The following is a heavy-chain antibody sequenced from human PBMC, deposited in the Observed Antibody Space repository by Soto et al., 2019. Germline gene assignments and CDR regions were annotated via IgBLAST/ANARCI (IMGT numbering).Heavy chain of an antibody. Sequence: EVQLVESGGGLVQPGRSLRLSCAASGFTFDDYAMHWVRQAPGKGLEWVSGLSWNSGSIGYADSVKGRFTISRDNAKNSLYLQMNSLRAEDTASYYCAKDGVATIQGDAFDIWGQGTMVTVSS. J-gene: IGHJ3*02. D-gene: IGHD5-12*01. CDR1: GFTFDDYA. CDR3: AKDGVATIQGDAFDI. V-gene: IGHV3-9*01. CDR2: LSWNSGSI.